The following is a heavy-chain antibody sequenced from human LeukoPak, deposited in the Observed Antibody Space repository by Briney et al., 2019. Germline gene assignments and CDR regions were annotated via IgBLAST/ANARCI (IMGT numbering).Heavy chain of an antibody. CDR1: GSSISSSSYS. CDR3: ARSTRFRWSGYSFAY. Sequence: SETRTFTCTVSGSSISSSSYSWGWIRQPPAKRLEWIGIIYYSGSTYYNQSLKSPLTKSVDTSKNQFSLKLSSVTAAETAVYYCARSTRFRWSGYSFAYCGQGTLVTVSS. J-gene: IGHJ4*02. V-gene: IGHV4-39*01. CDR2: IYYSGST. D-gene: IGHD3-3*01.